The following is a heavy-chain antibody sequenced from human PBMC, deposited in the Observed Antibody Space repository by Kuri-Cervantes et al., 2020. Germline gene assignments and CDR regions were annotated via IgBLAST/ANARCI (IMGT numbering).Heavy chain of an antibody. Sequence: GESLKISCAASGFTFSSYAMHWVRQAPGKGLEWVAVIWYDGSNKYYADSVKGRFTISRDNSKNTLYLQMNSLRAEDTAVYHCARDYYGMDVWGQGTTVTVSS. V-gene: IGHV3-33*08. CDR3: ARDYYGMDV. J-gene: IGHJ6*02. CDR2: IWYDGSNK. CDR1: GFTFSSYA.